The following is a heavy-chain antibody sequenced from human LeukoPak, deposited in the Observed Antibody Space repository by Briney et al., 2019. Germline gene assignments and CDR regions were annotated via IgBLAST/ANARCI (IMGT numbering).Heavy chain of an antibody. D-gene: IGHD4-23*01. Sequence: GGSLRLSCVASGFPFSGYIMNWVRQTPGKGLEWVSYISSGGTTIYYADSVKGRFTISRDNAKSSLYLQMNSLRDEDTAVYYCARDPGHMPTPFGIDYWGQGTLVTVSS. V-gene: IGHV3-48*02. CDR2: ISSGGTTI. CDR3: ARDPGHMPTPFGIDY. J-gene: IGHJ4*02. CDR1: GFPFSGYI.